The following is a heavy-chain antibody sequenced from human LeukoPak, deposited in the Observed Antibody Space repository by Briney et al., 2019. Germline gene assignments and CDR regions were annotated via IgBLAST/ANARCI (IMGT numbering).Heavy chain of an antibody. CDR1: GGSISSYY. Sequence: SETLSLTCTVSGGSISSYYWSWIRQPPGKGLEWIGEINHSGSTNYNPSLKSRVTISVDTSKNQFSLKLSSVTAADTAVYYCATYSNYDYYYMDVWGKGTTVTVSS. J-gene: IGHJ6*03. D-gene: IGHD4-11*01. V-gene: IGHV4-34*01. CDR3: ATYSNYDYYYMDV. CDR2: INHSGST.